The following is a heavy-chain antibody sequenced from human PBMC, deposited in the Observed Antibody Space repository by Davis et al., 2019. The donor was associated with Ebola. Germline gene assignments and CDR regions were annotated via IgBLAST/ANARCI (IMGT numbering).Heavy chain of an antibody. CDR2: IIPILGIA. CDR1: GYTFTSYY. D-gene: IGHD3-22*01. V-gene: IGHV1-69*04. J-gene: IGHJ4*02. CDR3: ARETYYYDSSGYYSVVGSDY. Sequence: SVKVSCKASGYTFTSYYMHWVRQAPGQGLEWMGRIIPILGIANYAQKFQGRVTITADKSTSTAYMELSSLRSEDTAVYYCARETYYYDSSGYYSVVGSDYWGQGTLVTVSS.